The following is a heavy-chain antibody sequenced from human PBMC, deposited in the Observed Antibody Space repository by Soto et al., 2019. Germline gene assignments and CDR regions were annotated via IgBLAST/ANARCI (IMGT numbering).Heavy chain of an antibody. Sequence: QVQLVQSGAEVKKPGSSVKVSCKASGGTFSSYAISWVRQAPGQGLEWMGGIIPIFGTANYAQKFQGRVTITADESTSTAYMELSSLRSEDTAVYYCARDMAGVSGRGYYYYYGMDVWGQGTTVTVSS. CDR1: GGTFSSYA. D-gene: IGHD3-10*01. V-gene: IGHV1-69*01. CDR2: IIPIFGTA. CDR3: ARDMAGVSGRGYYYYYGMDV. J-gene: IGHJ6*02.